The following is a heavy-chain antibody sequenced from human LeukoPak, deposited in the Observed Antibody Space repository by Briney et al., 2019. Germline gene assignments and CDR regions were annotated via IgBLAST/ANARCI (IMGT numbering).Heavy chain of an antibody. Sequence: GGSLRLSXAASGFTFRNYAVVWVRQPPGKGLEWVSAITGSGATTYYADSVRGRFTIYRDNSKNTLYLQMNSLRGEDTAVYYCGKDPNGDYVGAFDFQRWGQGTLVTVSS. D-gene: IGHD4-17*01. CDR1: GFTFRNYA. CDR2: ITGSGATT. CDR3: GKDPNGDYVGAFDFQR. V-gene: IGHV3-23*01. J-gene: IGHJ1*01.